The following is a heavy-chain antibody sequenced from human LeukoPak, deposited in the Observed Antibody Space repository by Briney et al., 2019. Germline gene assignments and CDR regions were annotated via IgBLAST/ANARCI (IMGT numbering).Heavy chain of an antibody. Sequence: GGSLTLSCAASGCTFSDYIFNWLRQAPGKGLEWVSSISSSSSYKYYADSLKGRFTISRDNAKNSLYLQVNSLRAEDTAVYYCARINDIDNSYHLDFWGHGTLVTVSS. CDR2: ISSSSSYK. D-gene: IGHD2-15*01. CDR1: GCTFSDYI. J-gene: IGHJ4*01. V-gene: IGHV3-21*01. CDR3: ARINDIDNSYHLDF.